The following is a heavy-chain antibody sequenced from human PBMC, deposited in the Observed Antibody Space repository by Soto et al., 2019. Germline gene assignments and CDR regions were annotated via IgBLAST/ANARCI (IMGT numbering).Heavy chain of an antibody. CDR1: GFTFSSYS. CDR3: ARSIAVAGTGTGDY. J-gene: IGHJ4*02. CDR2: ISSSSSYI. V-gene: IGHV3-21*01. Sequence: EVQLVESGGGLVKPGGSLRLSCAASGFTFSSYSMNWVRQAPGKGLEWVSSISSSSSYIYYADSVKGRFTISRDNAKNSLYLQMNSLRAEDTAVYYCARSIAVAGTGTGDYWGQGTLVTVSS. D-gene: IGHD6-19*01.